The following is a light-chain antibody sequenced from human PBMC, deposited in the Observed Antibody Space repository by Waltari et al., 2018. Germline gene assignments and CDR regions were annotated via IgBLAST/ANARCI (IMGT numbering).Light chain of an antibody. CDR3: SSYTSSTTLI. Sequence: QSALTQPASVSGSPGQSITISCTGTSSDVGGYNYASRYQQHPGKAPKLIIYEVTSRPSGVSNRFSGSKSGNTASLTISGLQAEDEADYFCSSYTSSTTLIFGGGTKVTVL. V-gene: IGLV2-14*01. CDR1: SSDVGGYNY. CDR2: EVT. J-gene: IGLJ2*01.